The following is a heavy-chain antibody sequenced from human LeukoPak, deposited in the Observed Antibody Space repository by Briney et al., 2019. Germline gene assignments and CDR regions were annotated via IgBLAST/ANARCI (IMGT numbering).Heavy chain of an antibody. CDR3: ARHLASGSIGGFDY. Sequence: ASVKVSCKASGGTFSSYAISWVRQAPGQGLEWMGGIIPIFGTANYAQKFQGRVTITADESTSTAYMELSSLRSEDTAVYYCARHLASGSIGGFDYWGQGTLVTVSS. CDR2: IIPIFGTA. D-gene: IGHD1-26*01. V-gene: IGHV1-69*13. CDR1: GGTFSSYA. J-gene: IGHJ4*02.